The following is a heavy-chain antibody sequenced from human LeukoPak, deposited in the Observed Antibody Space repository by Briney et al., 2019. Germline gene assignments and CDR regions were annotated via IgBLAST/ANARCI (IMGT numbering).Heavy chain of an antibody. CDR1: GGSISSGDYY. CDR3: ASSTVTRYYYYYYMDV. D-gene: IGHD4-17*01. Sequence: PSETLSLTCTVSGGSISSGDYYWGWIRQPPGKGLEWIGSIYHSGSTYYNPSLKSRVTISVDTSKNQFSLKLSSVTAADTAVYYCASSTVTRYYYYYYMDVWGKGTTVTVSS. V-gene: IGHV4-39*07. CDR2: IYHSGST. J-gene: IGHJ6*03.